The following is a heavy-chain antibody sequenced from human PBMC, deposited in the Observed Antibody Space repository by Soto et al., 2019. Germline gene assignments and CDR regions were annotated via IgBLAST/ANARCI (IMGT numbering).Heavy chain of an antibody. CDR1: GGSANDKRW. J-gene: IGHJ3*02. CDR3: VSHVGTGGYGAFDI. D-gene: IGHD3-16*01. V-gene: IGHV4-4*02. CDR2: TFRKGDT. Sequence: SETLSLTCAVSGGSANDKRWWTWVRQTPGKGLEWIGETFRKGDTNYNAFLKSRVSISIDKSRNEVSLILTSVTAADTAVYYCVSHVGTGGYGAFDIWGRGTVVTVSS.